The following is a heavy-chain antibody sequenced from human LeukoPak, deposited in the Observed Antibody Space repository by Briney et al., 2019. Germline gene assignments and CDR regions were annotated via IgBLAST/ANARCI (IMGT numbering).Heavy chain of an antibody. CDR1: GYTFTGYY. CDR2: INPSGGST. J-gene: IGHJ5*02. CDR3: ARYSWYQLLRGTFDP. D-gene: IGHD2-2*01. V-gene: IGHV1-46*01. Sequence: ASVKVSCKASGYTFTGYYMHWVRQAPGQGLEWMGIINPSGGSTSYAQKFQGRVTMTRDTSTSTVYMELSSLRSEDTAVYYCARYSWYQLLRGTFDPWGQGTLVTVSS.